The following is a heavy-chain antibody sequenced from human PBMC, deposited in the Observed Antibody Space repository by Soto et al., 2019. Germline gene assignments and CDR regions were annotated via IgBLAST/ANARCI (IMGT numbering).Heavy chain of an antibody. J-gene: IGHJ6*02. Sequence: GESLKISCKGSGYIFTDHCIVWVRQMAGKGLEWVGIICPGYSNIIYSPSVQGQVTISADMSISTAYLQWSSLKATDTAIYYCARRHYCRGDCTINPXYYYGMDVWGQGTTVTVSS. D-gene: IGHD2-21*02. V-gene: IGHV5-51*01. CDR1: GYIFTDHC. CDR3: ARRHYCRGDCTINPXYYYGMDV. CDR2: ICPGYSNI.